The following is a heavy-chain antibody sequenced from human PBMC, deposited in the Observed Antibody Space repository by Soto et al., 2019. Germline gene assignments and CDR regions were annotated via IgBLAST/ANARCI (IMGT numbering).Heavy chain of an antibody. Sequence: EVQLLESGGGLVQPGGSLRLSCAASGFTFSNYAMTWVRQAPGKGLEWVSVITGSGGGTYFVDSVKGRFTISRDNSKNTLYLQMNSLRAEDTAVYYCAKHPLTAAGFDSWGQGTLVTVSS. CDR1: GFTFSNYA. CDR3: AKHPLTAAGFDS. J-gene: IGHJ4*02. V-gene: IGHV3-23*01. D-gene: IGHD6-13*01. CDR2: ITGSGGGT.